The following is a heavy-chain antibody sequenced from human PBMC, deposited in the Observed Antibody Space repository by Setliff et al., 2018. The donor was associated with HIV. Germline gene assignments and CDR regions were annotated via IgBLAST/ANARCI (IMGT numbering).Heavy chain of an antibody. CDR2: IYYSGST. V-gene: IGHV4-59*11. CDR1: GGSISSHY. J-gene: IGHJ5*02. D-gene: IGHD2-2*01. Sequence: SETLSLTCTVSGGSISSHYWSWIRQPPGKGLEWIGSIYYSGSTNYNPSLKSRVTISVDTSKNQFSLKLSSVTAADTAVYYCARGGTSSNWFDPWGQGTLVTVSS. CDR3: ARGGTSSNWFDP.